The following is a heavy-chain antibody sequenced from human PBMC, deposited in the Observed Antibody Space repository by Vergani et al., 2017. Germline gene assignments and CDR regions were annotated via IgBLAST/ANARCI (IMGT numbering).Heavy chain of an antibody. D-gene: IGHD5-18*01. CDR1: GGSISSGSYY. J-gene: IGHJ6*02. Sequence: QVQLQESGPGLVKPSQTLSLTCTVSGGSISSGSYYWSWIRQPAGKGLEWIGRIYTSGSTNYNPSLKSRVTISVDTSKNQFSLNLSSVTAADTAVYYCASDSWIQLSFTGMDVWGQGTTVTVSS. CDR3: ASDSWIQLSFTGMDV. CDR2: IYTSGST. V-gene: IGHV4-61*02.